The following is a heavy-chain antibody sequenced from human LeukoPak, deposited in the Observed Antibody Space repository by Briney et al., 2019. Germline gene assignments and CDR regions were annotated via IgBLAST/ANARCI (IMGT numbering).Heavy chain of an antibody. Sequence: GGSLRLSCATSGFTFSSYEMNWVRQAPGKGLEWVSYISATGNTIYYADSVKGRFTISRDNAKNSLYLQMNSLRAEDTAVYYCARDTSGNFIPDYFDYWGQGTLVTVSS. CDR1: GFTFSSYE. V-gene: IGHV3-48*03. CDR3: ARDTSGNFIPDYFDY. CDR2: ISATGNTI. D-gene: IGHD3-10*01. J-gene: IGHJ4*02.